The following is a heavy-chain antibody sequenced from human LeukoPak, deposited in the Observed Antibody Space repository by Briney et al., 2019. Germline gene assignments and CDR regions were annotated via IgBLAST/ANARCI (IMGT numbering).Heavy chain of an antibody. CDR3: AKLVGAKPFDC. CDR1: GFTFSTYE. CDR2: ISHSGSNI. J-gene: IGHJ4*02. V-gene: IGHV3-48*03. Sequence: GGSLRLSCAASGFTFSTYEMNWVRQAPGKELEWVSYISHSGSNIDYADSVKGRFTISRDNSKNTLYLQMNSLRAEDTAVYYCAKLVGAKPFDCWGQGTLVTVSS. D-gene: IGHD1-26*01.